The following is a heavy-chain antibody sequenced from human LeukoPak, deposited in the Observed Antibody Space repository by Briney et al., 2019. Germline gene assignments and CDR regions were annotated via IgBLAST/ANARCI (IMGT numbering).Heavy chain of an antibody. Sequence: GGSLRLSCAGSGFNFNTYWMQWVRQTPGKGLMWVSRVKSDGLSTNYADSVKGRFTISRDNAMNTLRLQMNSLRAEDTAVYYCLRGGRPPEALGDTFDVWGQGTLVTVSS. D-gene: IGHD1-14*01. CDR3: LRGGRPPEALGDTFDV. V-gene: IGHV3-74*01. J-gene: IGHJ3*01. CDR2: VKSDGLST. CDR1: GFNFNTYW.